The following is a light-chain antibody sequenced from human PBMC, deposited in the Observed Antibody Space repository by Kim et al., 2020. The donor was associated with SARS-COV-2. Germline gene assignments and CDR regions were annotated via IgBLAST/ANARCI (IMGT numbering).Light chain of an antibody. Sequence: ELTQPPSASGTPGQRVTISCSGSSSNIGSNYVYWYQQLPGTAPKLLIYRNNQRPSGVPDRFSGSKSGTSASLAISGLRSEDEADYYCAAWDDSLSGWVFGGGNKLTVL. CDR1: SSNIGSNY. CDR2: RNN. V-gene: IGLV1-47*01. J-gene: IGLJ3*02. CDR3: AAWDDSLSGWV.